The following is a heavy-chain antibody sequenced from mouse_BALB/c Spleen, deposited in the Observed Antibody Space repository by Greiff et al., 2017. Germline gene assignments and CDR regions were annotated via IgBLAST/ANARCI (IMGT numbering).Heavy chain of an antibody. D-gene: IGHD1-1*01. CDR3: ARSGYYFYYYAMDY. CDR2: IYPGNGDT. J-gene: IGHJ4*01. Sequence: VQLQQPGAELVKPGASVKMSCKASGYTFTSYNMHWVKQTPGQGLEWIGAIYPGNGDTSYNQKFKGKATLTADKSSSTAYMQLSSLTSEDSAVYYCARSGYYFYYYAMDYWGQGTSVTVSS. V-gene: IGHV1-12*01. CDR1: GYTFTSYN.